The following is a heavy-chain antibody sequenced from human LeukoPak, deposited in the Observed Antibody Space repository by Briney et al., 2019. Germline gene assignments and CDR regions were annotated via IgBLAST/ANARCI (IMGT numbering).Heavy chain of an antibody. CDR3: AITYYYGSGSYRAAYYFDY. Sequence: SETLSLTCTVSGGSISSSSYYWGWIRQPPGKGLEWIGSIYYSGSTYYNPSLKSRVTISVDTSKNQFSLRLSSVTAADTAVYYCAITYYYGSGSYRAAYYFDYWGQGTLVTVSS. J-gene: IGHJ4*02. V-gene: IGHV4-39*01. D-gene: IGHD3-10*01. CDR2: IYYSGST. CDR1: GGSISSSSYY.